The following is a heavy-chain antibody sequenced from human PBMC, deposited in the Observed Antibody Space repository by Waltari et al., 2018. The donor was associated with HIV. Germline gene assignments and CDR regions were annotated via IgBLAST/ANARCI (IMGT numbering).Heavy chain of an antibody. CDR1: TFPFTDHG. J-gene: IGHJ4*02. CDR3: AQEGATAASRGYYFLF. D-gene: IGHD6-13*01. Sequence: QVHLVESGGGVVQPGGSLRLSCAASTFPFTDHGMHWVRQAPGKGLEWVAFLRLDGKNEYYSEAVKGRFTVSRDNSKYMVYLRMNSLTPEDSAVDSGAQEGATAASRGYYFLFWGQGTLVTVSS. CDR2: LRLDGKNE. V-gene: IGHV3-30*02.